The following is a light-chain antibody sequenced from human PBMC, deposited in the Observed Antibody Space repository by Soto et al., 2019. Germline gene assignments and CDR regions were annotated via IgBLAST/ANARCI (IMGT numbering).Light chain of an antibody. CDR1: SSDVGGYNF. Sequence: QSALTQPASVSGSPGQSITISCTGTSSDVGGYNFVSWYQHHPGKAPKLMIYEVSNRPSGVSNRFSGSKSDNTASLTISGLQAGYEADYYCSSYTSSSTLVFAGGTKLTVL. CDR3: SSYTSSSTLV. CDR2: EVS. J-gene: IGLJ3*02. V-gene: IGLV2-14*01.